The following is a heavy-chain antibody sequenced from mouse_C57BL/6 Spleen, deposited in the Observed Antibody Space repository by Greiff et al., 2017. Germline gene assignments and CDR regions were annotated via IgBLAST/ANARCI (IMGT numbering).Heavy chain of an antibody. Sequence: VQLQQSGAELVRPGASVTLSCQASGYTFTDYEMHWVKQTPVHGLEWIGAIDPETGGTAYNQKFKGKAILTADKSSSTAYMELRSLTSDDSAVYYCTRSSYAMDYWGQGTSVTVSS. V-gene: IGHV1-15*01. CDR2: IDPETGGT. J-gene: IGHJ4*01. CDR1: GYTFTDYE. CDR3: TRSSYAMDY.